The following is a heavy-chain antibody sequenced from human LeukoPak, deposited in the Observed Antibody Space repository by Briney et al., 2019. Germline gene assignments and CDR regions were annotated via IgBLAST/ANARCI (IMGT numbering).Heavy chain of an antibody. D-gene: IGHD3-10*01. CDR1: GFTFSSYG. J-gene: IGHJ4*02. CDR2: ISGSGGST. CDR3: AKEVVLLWFGELRGQVDY. Sequence: PGGSLRLSCAASGFTFSSYGMSWVRQAPGKGLEWVSAISGSGGSTYYADSVKGRFTISRDNSKNTLYLQMNSLRAEDTAVYYCAKEVVLLWFGELRGQVDYWGQGTLVTVSS. V-gene: IGHV3-23*01.